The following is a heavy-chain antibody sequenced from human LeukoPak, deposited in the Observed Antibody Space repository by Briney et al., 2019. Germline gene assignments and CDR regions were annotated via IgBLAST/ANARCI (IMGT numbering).Heavy chain of an antibody. CDR3: AGEAKTSNWNSVSYLDY. J-gene: IGHJ4*02. V-gene: IGHV1-69*08. D-gene: IGHD1-7*01. CDR1: GGTFSSYS. Sequence: SVKVSCKASGGTFSSYSFTWVRQAPGQGLEWMGRIIPMFNTANYAQDFQGRVTITADKSTSTAYMELITLRSEDTAVYYCAGEAKTSNWNSVSYLDYWGQGTLITVSS. CDR2: IIPMFNTA.